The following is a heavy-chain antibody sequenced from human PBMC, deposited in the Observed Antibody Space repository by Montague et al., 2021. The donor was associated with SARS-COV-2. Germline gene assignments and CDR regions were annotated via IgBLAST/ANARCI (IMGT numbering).Heavy chain of an antibody. CDR3: ARGRTVTTFYYYYYGMDV. Sequence: SETLSLTCAVYASSFGASYFRRIRSPTRTGLGWTAEIYHSRNTNPNPSPKSRVTISEDTSTNQFSLKLSSVTAADTAVYYCARGRTVTTFYYYYYGMDVWGQGTMVTVAS. CDR1: ASSFGASY. CDR2: IYHSRNT. V-gene: IGHV4-34*01. D-gene: IGHD4-17*01. J-gene: IGHJ6*01.